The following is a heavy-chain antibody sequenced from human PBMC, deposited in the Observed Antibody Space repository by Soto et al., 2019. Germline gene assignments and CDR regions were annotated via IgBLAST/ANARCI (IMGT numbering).Heavy chain of an antibody. J-gene: IGHJ6*02. D-gene: IGHD3-3*01. V-gene: IGHV4-59*01. Sequence: PSETLALTCTVSGGSISSYYWSWIRQPPGKGLEWIGYIYYSGSTNYNPSLKSRVTISVDTSKNQFSLKLSSVTAADTAVYYCARGETYYDFWSGYYPPLSMDVWGQGTTVTVSS. CDR3: ARGETYYDFWSGYYPPLSMDV. CDR1: GGSISSYY. CDR2: IYYSGST.